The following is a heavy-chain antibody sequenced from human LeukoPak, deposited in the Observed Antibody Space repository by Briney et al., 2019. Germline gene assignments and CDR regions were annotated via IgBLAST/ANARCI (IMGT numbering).Heavy chain of an antibody. CDR1: GSSISSYY. Sequence: SETLSLTCTVSGSSISSYYWSWIRQPPGKGLEWIGYIYYSGNTNYNPSLKSRVTISVDTSKNQFSLKLSSVTAADTAVYYCARHGSSGWSALNIYYYYYAMDVWGQGTTVTVSS. J-gene: IGHJ6*02. CDR3: ARHGSSGWSALNIYYYYYAMDV. V-gene: IGHV4-59*08. CDR2: IYYSGNT. D-gene: IGHD6-13*01.